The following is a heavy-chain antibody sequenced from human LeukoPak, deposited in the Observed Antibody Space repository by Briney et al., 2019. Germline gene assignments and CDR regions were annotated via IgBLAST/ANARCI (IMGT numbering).Heavy chain of an antibody. CDR3: VSASGSFDY. V-gene: IGHV3-33*01. Sequence: GGSLILCWGASGFTFSDCVRQWGRQAPGKVVGWVAVFWSDGSNRYYAYSVRGRFTISRDHSKKPLYLQMNSLRVEDTAVYYCVSASGSFDYWRQGPLV. CDR1: GFTFSDCV. D-gene: IGHD3-10*01. CDR2: FWSDGSNR. J-gene: IGHJ4*02.